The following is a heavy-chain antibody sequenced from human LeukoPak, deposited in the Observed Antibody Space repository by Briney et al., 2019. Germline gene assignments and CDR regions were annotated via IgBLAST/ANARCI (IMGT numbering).Heavy chain of an antibody. V-gene: IGHV1-69*04. CDR1: GGTFSIYA. D-gene: IGHD3-16*01. CDR3: ARTVERGYYFDY. J-gene: IGHJ4*02. Sequence: ASVKVSCKASGGTFSIYAISWVRQAPGQGLEWMGRIIPILGIANYAQKFQGRVTITADKSTSTAYMELSSLRSEDTAVYYCARTVERGYYFDYWGQGTPVTVSS. CDR2: IIPILGIA.